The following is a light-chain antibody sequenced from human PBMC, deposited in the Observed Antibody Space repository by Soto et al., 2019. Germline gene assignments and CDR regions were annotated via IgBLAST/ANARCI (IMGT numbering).Light chain of an antibody. V-gene: IGLV1-44*01. CDR3: AAWDDSLNGPV. CDR2: DTN. J-gene: IGLJ2*01. Sequence: QSVLTQPPSASGTPGQTVTISCSGSSSNIGLNDVHWYRQLSGTAPQILIYDTNQQATGVPDRFSGSRSGTSASLAIHGLQSEDEAYYHCAAWDDSLNGPVFGGGTKLTVL. CDR1: SSNIGLND.